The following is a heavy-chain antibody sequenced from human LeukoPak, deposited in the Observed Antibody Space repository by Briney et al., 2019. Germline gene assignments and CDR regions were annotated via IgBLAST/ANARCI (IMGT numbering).Heavy chain of an antibody. CDR2: IYYSGST. J-gene: IGHJ4*02. D-gene: IGHD4-11*01. Sequence: KSSETLSLTCTVSGGSISSRSYYCSWIRQPPGKGLEWIGSIYYSGSTYYNPSLKSRVTISVDTSKNQFSLKLSSVTAADTAVYYCARMTTTGPFDYWGQGTLVTVSS. V-gene: IGHV4-39*01. CDR3: ARMTTTGPFDY. CDR1: GGSISSRSYY.